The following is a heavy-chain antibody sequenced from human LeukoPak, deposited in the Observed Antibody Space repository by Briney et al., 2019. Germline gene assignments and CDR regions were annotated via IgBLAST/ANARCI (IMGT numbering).Heavy chain of an antibody. Sequence: ASVKVSCKASGYTFTGYGISWVRQAPGQGLEWMGWISAYNGNTNYAQKLQGRVTMTTDTSTSTAYMELRSLRSDDTAVYYCARDRRSSSWNDAFDIWGQGTMVTVSS. D-gene: IGHD6-13*01. CDR1: GYTFTGYG. V-gene: IGHV1-18*01. J-gene: IGHJ3*02. CDR2: ISAYNGNT. CDR3: ARDRRSSSWNDAFDI.